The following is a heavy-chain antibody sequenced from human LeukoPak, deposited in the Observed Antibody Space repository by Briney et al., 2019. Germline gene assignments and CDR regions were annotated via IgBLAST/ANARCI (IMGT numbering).Heavy chain of an antibody. J-gene: IGHJ5*02. CDR3: ARDRMAGAYYYGSGSYTFDP. Sequence: PGGSLRLSCAASGFTFSSYWMHWVRQAPGKGLVWVSRINSDGSSTSYADSVKGRFTISRDNAKNTLYLQMNSLRAEDTAVYYRARDRMAGAYYYGSGSYTFDPWGQGTLVTVSS. V-gene: IGHV3-74*01. CDR2: INSDGSST. CDR1: GFTFSSYW. D-gene: IGHD3-10*01.